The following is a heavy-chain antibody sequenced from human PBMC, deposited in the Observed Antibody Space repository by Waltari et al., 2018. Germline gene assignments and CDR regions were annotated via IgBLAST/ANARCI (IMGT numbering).Heavy chain of an antibody. V-gene: IGHV3-9*01. J-gene: IGHJ4*02. D-gene: IGHD6-19*01. CDR1: GFTFDDYA. Sequence: EMQLVESGGGLVQPGRSLRLSCAASGFTFDDYAIHWVRQAPGKGLEWVSGVSWNSGSIRYADSVKGRFTISRDNAKNSLYLHMHSLRAEDTALYYCAKDIGSSGWSPIDYWGQGTLVTVSS. CDR3: AKDIGSSGWSPIDY. CDR2: VSWNSGSI.